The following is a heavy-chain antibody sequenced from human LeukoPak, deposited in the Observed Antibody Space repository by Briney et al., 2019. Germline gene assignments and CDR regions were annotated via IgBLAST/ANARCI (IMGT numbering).Heavy chain of an antibody. CDR2: ISWNSGSI. CDR3: AKGSVAAQVYYFGY. CDR1: GFTFDDYA. D-gene: IGHD6-19*01. V-gene: IGHV3-9*01. Sequence: GGSLRLSCAASGFTFDDYAMHWVRQPPGKGLEWVSGISWNSGSIGYADSVKGRFTISRDNAKNSLYLQMNSLRAEDTALYYCAKGSVAAQVYYFGYWGQGTLVTVSS. J-gene: IGHJ4*02.